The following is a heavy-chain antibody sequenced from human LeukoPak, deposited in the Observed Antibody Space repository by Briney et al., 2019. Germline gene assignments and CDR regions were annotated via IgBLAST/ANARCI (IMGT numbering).Heavy chain of an antibody. CDR3: AKDGSSSWFEVFPDY. D-gene: IGHD6-13*01. V-gene: IGHV3-9*01. CDR1: GFTFDDYA. J-gene: IGHJ4*02. Sequence: GRSLRLSCAASGFTFDDYAMHWVRQAPGKGLEWVSGISWNSGSIGYADSVKGRFTISRDNAKNSLYLQMYSLRAEDTALYYCAKDGSSSWFEVFPDYWGQGTLVTVSS. CDR2: ISWNSGSI.